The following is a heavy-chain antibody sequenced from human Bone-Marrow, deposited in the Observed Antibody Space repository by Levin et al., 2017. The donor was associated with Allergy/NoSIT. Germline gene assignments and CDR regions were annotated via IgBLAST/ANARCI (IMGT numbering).Heavy chain of an antibody. J-gene: IGHJ6*02. Sequence: GGSLRLSCAASGFSFSDYGMHWVRQAPGKGLEWVAIIWHNGTVTRYAESVKGRFTIFRDNSKNKLLLQMNNLRVEDTAVYYCAGKYRVPTGYYGLDIWGQGTTVTVS. CDR3: AGKYRVPTGYYGLDI. CDR1: GFSFSDYG. D-gene: IGHD2-2*01. CDR2: IWHNGTVT. V-gene: IGHV3-33*03.